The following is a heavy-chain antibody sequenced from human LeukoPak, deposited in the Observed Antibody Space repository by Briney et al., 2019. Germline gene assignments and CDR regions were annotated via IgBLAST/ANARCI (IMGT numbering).Heavy chain of an antibody. CDR1: GFTFDDYA. J-gene: IGHJ5*02. CDR3: AKDDWFDP. Sequence: GGSLRLSCAASGFTFDDYAMHWVRQAPGKGLEGVSGISWNSGSIGYADSVKGRFAISRDNAKNSLYLQMNSLRAEDTALYYCAKDDWFDPWGQGTLVTVSS. CDR2: ISWNSGSI. V-gene: IGHV3-9*01.